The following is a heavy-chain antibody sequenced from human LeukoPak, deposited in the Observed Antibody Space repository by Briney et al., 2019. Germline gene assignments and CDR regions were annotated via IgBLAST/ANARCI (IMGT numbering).Heavy chain of an antibody. CDR3: ARGGSGSYYSVYYAVDV. V-gene: IGHV4-30-4*01. Sequence: SETLSLTCTVSGGSISSGDYYWSWIRQPPGKGLEWIGYIYYSGSTYYNPSLKSRVTISVDTSKNQFSLKLSSVTAADTAVYYCARGGSGSYYSVYYAVDVWGQGTTVTVS. D-gene: IGHD1-26*01. CDR2: IYYSGST. CDR1: GGSISSGDYY. J-gene: IGHJ6*02.